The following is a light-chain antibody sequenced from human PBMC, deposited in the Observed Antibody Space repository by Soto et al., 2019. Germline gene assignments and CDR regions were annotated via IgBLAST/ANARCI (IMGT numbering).Light chain of an antibody. CDR1: QTIGKY. CDR3: QHYENYWT. V-gene: IGKV1-39*01. J-gene: IGKJ1*01. CDR2: DAS. Sequence: EIQMTQSPSSLSATVGDRVTITCRASQTIGKYLNWYQQQPGKVPKLLIYDASCLQTGVPSRFSGSESGTEFTLIISRLHPDYVATYYCQHYENYWTFGQGTKVDIK.